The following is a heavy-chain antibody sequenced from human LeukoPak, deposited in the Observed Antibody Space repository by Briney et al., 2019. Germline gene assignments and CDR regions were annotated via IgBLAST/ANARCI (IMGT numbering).Heavy chain of an antibody. CDR1: GFTFSDYY. V-gene: IGHV3-11*01. CDR2: ISSSGSTI. J-gene: IGHJ6*02. Sequence: GGSLRLSCAASGFTFSDYYMSWIRQAPGKGLEWVSYISSSGSTIYYADSVKGRFTISRDNAKNTLYLQMNSLRAEDTAVYYCAKDDSYYDILTGYSRVNGMDVWGQGTTVTVSS. D-gene: IGHD3-9*01. CDR3: AKDDSYYDILTGYSRVNGMDV.